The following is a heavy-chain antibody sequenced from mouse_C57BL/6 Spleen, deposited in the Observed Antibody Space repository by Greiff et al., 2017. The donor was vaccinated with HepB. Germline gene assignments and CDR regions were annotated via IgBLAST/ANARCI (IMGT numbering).Heavy chain of an antibody. CDR3: ARGYSGYYYAMYY. V-gene: IGHV1-80*01. J-gene: IGHJ4*01. D-gene: IGHD2-12*01. CDR2: IYPGDGDT. CDR1: GYAFSSYW. Sequence: QVQLQQSGAELVKPGASVKISCKASGYAFSSYWMNWVKQRPGKGLEWIGQIYPGDGDTNYNGKFKGKATLTADKSSSTAYMQLSSLTSEDSAVYFCARGYSGYYYAMYYWGQGTSVTVSS.